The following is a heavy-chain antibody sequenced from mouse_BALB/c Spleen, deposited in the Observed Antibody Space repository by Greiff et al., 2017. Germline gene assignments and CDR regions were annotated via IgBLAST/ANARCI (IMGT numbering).Heavy chain of an antibody. V-gene: IGHV5-6-3*01. Sequence: DVMLVESGGGLVQPGGSLKLSCAASGFTFSSYGMSWVRQTPDKRLELVATINSNGGSTYYPDSVKGRFTISRDNAKNTLYLQMSSLKSEDTAMYYCAREGSSYWYFDVWGAGTTVTVSS. D-gene: IGHD1-1*01. J-gene: IGHJ1*01. CDR2: INSNGGST. CDR3: AREGSSYWYFDV. CDR1: GFTFSSYG.